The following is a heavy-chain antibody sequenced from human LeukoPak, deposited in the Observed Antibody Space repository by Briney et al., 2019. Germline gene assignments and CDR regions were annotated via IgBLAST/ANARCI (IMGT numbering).Heavy chain of an antibody. CDR2: IIPILGVA. Sequence: ASAKVSCKASGGTFSSYAISWVRQAPGQGLEWMGRIIPILGVANYAQKFQGRVTITADKSTSTAYMELSSLRSEDTAVCYCARDRHGSGSKYYYFDYWGQGTLVTVSS. J-gene: IGHJ4*02. D-gene: IGHD3-10*01. CDR3: ARDRHGSGSKYYYFDY. V-gene: IGHV1-69*04. CDR1: GGTFSSYA.